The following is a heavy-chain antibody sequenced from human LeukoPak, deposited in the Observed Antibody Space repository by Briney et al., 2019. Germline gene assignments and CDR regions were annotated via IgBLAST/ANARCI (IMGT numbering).Heavy chain of an antibody. V-gene: IGHV4-34*01. CDR3: ARRIVVVPAYGMDV. D-gene: IGHD2-2*01. Sequence: PSETLSLTCAVYGGSFSGYYWSWIRQPPGKGLEWIGEINHSGSTNYNPSLKSRVTISVNTSKNQFSLKLSSVTAADTAVYYCARRIVVVPAYGMDVWGQGTTVTVSS. CDR2: INHSGST. J-gene: IGHJ6*02. CDR1: GGSFSGYY.